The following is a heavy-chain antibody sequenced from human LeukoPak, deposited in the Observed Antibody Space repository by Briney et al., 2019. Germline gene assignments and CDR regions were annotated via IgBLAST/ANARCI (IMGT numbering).Heavy chain of an antibody. Sequence: GGSLRLSCAASGFTFSSYAMSWVRQAPGKGLERVSAISGSGGSTYYADSVKGRFTISRDNSKNTLYLQMNSLRVEDTAVYYCARDRHIAGAGYYFDYWGQGTLVTVSS. CDR2: ISGSGGST. CDR1: GFTFSSYA. J-gene: IGHJ4*02. D-gene: IGHD6-19*01. V-gene: IGHV3-23*01. CDR3: ARDRHIAGAGYYFDY.